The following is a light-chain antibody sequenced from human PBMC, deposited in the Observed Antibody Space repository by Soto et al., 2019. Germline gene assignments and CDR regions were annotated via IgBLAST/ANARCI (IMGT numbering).Light chain of an antibody. CDR1: QDITNY. CDR2: AAS. J-gene: IGKJ4*01. Sequence: DFQMTQSPSSLTASVGDRVTITCRASQDITNYLAWFQQKPGKAPTSLIYAASTLQSGDRSRFIGSRSGTDITLTISCLQPEDFATYYCQQYNTYPPTIGGGTKLEIK. CDR3: QQYNTYPPT. V-gene: IGKV1-16*01.